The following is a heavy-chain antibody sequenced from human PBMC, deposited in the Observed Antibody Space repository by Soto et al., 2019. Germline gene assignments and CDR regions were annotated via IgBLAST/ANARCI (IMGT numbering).Heavy chain of an antibody. Sequence: QITLKESGPTLVKPTQTLTLTCTFSGFSLSTSGVGVGWIRQPPGKALELLALIYWDDDKRYSPSLNSRLTITKDTSKYQVVLTMTTMDPVDTATYYRAHNPSGPYYDFWSGYGNWFDPWGQGNLVTVSS. CDR1: GFSLSTSGVG. D-gene: IGHD3-3*01. J-gene: IGHJ5*02. CDR3: AHNPSGPYYDFWSGYGNWFDP. V-gene: IGHV2-5*02. CDR2: IYWDDDK.